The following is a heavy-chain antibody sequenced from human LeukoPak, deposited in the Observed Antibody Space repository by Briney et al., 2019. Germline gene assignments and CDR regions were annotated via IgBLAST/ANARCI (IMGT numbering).Heavy chain of an antibody. Sequence: GGSLRPSCAASGFTFSSYWMSWVRQAPGKGLEWVANIKQDGSEKYYVDSVKGRFTISRDNAKNSLYLQMNSLRAEDTAVHYCARATLGYCSSTSCYTGYFDYWGQGTLATVSS. J-gene: IGHJ4*02. CDR3: ARATLGYCSSTSCYTGYFDY. CDR2: IKQDGSEK. D-gene: IGHD2-2*02. CDR1: GFTFSSYW. V-gene: IGHV3-7*01.